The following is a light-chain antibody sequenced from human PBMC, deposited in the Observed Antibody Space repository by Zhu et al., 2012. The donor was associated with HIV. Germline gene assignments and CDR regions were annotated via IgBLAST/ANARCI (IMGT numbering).Light chain of an antibody. CDR2: GAS. CDR3: QQFGSSPPT. CDR1: RVVSNNY. J-gene: IGKJ1*01. Sequence: EIVLTQSPGTLSLSPEERATLFCRTSRVVSNNYLAWYQHKPGQAPRPVIYGASTRAAGIPDRFSGSGSGTDFTLTISRLEPEDFAVYSCQQFGSSPPTFGQGTKVE. V-gene: IGKV3-20*01.